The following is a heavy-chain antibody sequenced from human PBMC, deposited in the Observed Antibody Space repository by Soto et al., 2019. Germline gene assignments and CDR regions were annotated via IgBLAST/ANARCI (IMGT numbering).Heavy chain of an antibody. CDR3: ARWQLGIDY. V-gene: IGHV4-34*01. CDR1: GGSFSGYY. CDR2: INHSGST. J-gene: IGHJ4*02. D-gene: IGHD6-6*01. Sequence: SETLSLTCAVYGGSFSGYYWSWIRQPPGKGLEWIGEINHSGSTNYNPSLKSRVTISVDTSKNQFSLKLSSVTAADTAVYYCARWQLGIDYWGQGTLVTSPQ.